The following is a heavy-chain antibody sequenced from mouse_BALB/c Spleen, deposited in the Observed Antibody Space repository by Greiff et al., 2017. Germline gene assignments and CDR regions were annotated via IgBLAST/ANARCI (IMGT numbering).Heavy chain of an antibody. CDR1: GFTFTDYY. V-gene: IGHV7-3*02. CDR2: IRNKANGYTT. CDR3: ARDMVDY. Sequence: EVKLVESGGGLVQPGGSLRLSCATSGFTFTDYYMSWVRQPPGKALEWLGFIRNKANGYTTEYSASVKGRFTISRDNSQSILYLQMNTLRAEDSATYYCARDMVDYWGQGTSVTVSS. J-gene: IGHJ4*01.